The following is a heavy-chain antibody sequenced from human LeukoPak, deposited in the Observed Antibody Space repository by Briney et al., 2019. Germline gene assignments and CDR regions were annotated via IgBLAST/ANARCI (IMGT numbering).Heavy chain of an antibody. CDR1: GFPFSSYG. CDR2: IWYDGSNK. CDR3: PFSYREVVPDY. V-gene: IGHV3-33*01. Sequence: PGGSLRLSCAASGFPFSSYGMHWVRQAPGKGLEWVAVIWYDGSNKYYTDSVKGRFTISRDNSKNTLYLQMNSLRAEDTAVYYCPFSYREVVPDYWGQGTLVTVSS. J-gene: IGHJ4*02. D-gene: IGHD2-2*01.